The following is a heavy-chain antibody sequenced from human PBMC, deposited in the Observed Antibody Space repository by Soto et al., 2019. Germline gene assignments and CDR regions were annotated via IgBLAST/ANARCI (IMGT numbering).Heavy chain of an antibody. CDR1: GFDFTAAW. J-gene: IGHJ6*01. V-gene: IGHV3-15*07. D-gene: IGHD1-1*01. Sequence: QLVESWGGLVTPGKSVTLSCVGSGFDFTAAWMHWVRQAPGTGLEWVGRIKSRGSGGTTEYSAPVRGRFTISRDDSKDTVYPQTSSLKTEDTAVYFCAKQRGPLGSSYYGLEVWGQGSTVTVTS. CDR2: IKSRGSGGTT. CDR3: AKQRGPLGSSYYGLEV.